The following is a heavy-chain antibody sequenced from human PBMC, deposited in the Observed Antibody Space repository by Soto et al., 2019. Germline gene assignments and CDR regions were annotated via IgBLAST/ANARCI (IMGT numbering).Heavy chain of an antibody. CDR1: GFTFSSYS. J-gene: IGHJ4*02. Sequence: GGSLRLSCAASGFTFSSYSMNWVRQAPGKGLECVSYITGGSTIYYADSVKGRFTVSRDNAENSLYLQMNSLRDEDTAVYCCARDHINGWKFDYWGRGTLVTVSS. V-gene: IGHV3-48*02. CDR3: ARDHINGWKFDY. CDR2: ITGGSTI. D-gene: IGHD6-19*01.